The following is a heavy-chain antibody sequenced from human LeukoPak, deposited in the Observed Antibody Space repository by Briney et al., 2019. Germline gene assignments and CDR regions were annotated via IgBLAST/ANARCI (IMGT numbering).Heavy chain of an antibody. CDR1: GYSFTSYW. CDR3: ARHVGDDYYDSSGTAPYYMDV. CDR2: IYPGGSDT. D-gene: IGHD3-22*01. Sequence: GESLKISCKGSGYSFTSYWIGWVRQMPGKGLEWMGIIYPGGSDTRYSPSFQGQVTISADKSISTAYLQWSSLRASDTAMYYCARHVGDDYYDSSGTAPYYMDVWGKGTTVTVSS. V-gene: IGHV5-51*01. J-gene: IGHJ6*03.